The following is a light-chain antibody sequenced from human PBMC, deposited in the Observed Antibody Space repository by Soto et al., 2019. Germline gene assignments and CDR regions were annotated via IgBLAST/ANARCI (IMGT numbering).Light chain of an antibody. J-gene: IGKJ3*01. Sequence: EVVLTQSPVTLSLSPGERATLSWRASQIVRGLLACYQQKPGQAPRLLIYDAYNRATGIPPRFSGSGSGTDFTLTISSLEPEDFAVYYCQQRSNWPRTFGPGTKVDI. CDR2: DAY. CDR1: QIVRGL. CDR3: QQRSNWPRT. V-gene: IGKV3-11*01.